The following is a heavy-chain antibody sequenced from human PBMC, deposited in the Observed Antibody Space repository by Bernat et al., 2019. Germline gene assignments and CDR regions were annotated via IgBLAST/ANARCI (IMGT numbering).Heavy chain of an antibody. V-gene: IGHV3-30-3*02. CDR1: GFTFSSYA. CDR3: AKKRTHHSSSPAYY. D-gene: IGHD6-6*01. Sequence: QVQLVESGGGVVQPGRSLRLSCAASGFTFSSYAMHWVRQAPGKGLEWVAVISYDGSNKYYADSVKGRFTISRDNSKNTLYLQMNSLRAEDTAVYYCAKKRTHHSSSPAYYWGQGTLVTVSS. CDR2: ISYDGSNK. J-gene: IGHJ4*02.